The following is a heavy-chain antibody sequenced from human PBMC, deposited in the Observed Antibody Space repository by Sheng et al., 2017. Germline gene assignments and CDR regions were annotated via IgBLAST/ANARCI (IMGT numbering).Heavy chain of an antibody. Sequence: EMQLVESGGALVQTGGSLRLSCAASGLTVSTSYMSWVRQAPGKGLEWLSVLYFGGSTYYADSVKGRFTISRDNSKNALYLQMNSLRAEDTAVYYCARVFNWNGDAFDIWGQGTMVTVSS. CDR1: GLTVSTSY. J-gene: IGHJ3*02. CDR2: LYFGGST. V-gene: IGHV3-66*01. D-gene: IGHD1-20*01. CDR3: ARVFNWNGDAFDI.